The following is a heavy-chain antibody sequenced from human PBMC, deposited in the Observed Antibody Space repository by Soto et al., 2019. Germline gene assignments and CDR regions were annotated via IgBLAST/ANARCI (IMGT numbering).Heavy chain of an antibody. CDR2: IIPIFGTA. CDR1: GGTFSSYA. D-gene: IGHD6-13*01. J-gene: IGHJ6*02. CDR3: ASGSSSWPRTYYYYGMDV. Sequence: QVQMVQSGAEVKKPGSSVKVFCKASGGTFSSYAISWVRQAPGHGLEWMGGIIPIFGTANYAQKFQGRVTISADESTNTAYMELSSLRCNVTAVYYGASGSSSWPRTYYYYGMDVWGQGTTVTVSS. V-gene: IGHV1-69*01.